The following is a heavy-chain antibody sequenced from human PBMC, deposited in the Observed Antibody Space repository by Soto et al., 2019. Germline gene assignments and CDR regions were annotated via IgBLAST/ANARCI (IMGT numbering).Heavy chain of an antibody. CDR1: GYTFTSYY. J-gene: IGHJ6*02. V-gene: IGHV1-46*01. CDR2: INPSGGST. Sequence: GASVKVSCKASGYTFTSYYMHRVRQAPGQGLEWMGIINPSGGSTSYAQKFQGRVTMTRDTSTSTVYMELSSLRSEDTAVYYCAREWYSSGSDYYYYGMDVWGQGTTVTVSS. CDR3: AREWYSSGSDYYYYGMDV. D-gene: IGHD6-25*01.